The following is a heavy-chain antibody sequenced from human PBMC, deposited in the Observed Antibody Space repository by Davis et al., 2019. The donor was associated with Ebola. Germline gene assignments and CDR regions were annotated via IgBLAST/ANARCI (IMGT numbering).Heavy chain of an antibody. CDR3: ARKDFGDYAYSDY. CDR1: GFTFSSYS. D-gene: IGHD4-17*01. CDR2: IKSDFSYI. Sequence: GESLKISCAASGFTFSSYSMNWVRQAPGGGLEWVASIKSDFSYIHYAASVRGRFTVSRDNAQNSLYLQMSSLRVEDTAVYYCARKDFGDYAYSDYWGQGTLVTVSS. V-gene: IGHV3-21*01. J-gene: IGHJ4*02.